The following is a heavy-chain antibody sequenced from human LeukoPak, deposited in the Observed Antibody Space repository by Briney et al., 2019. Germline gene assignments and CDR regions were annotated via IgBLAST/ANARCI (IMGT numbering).Heavy chain of an antibody. D-gene: IGHD3-3*01. Sequence: ASVKVSCKVSGYTLTELSMHWVRQAPGKGLEWMGGFDPEDGKTIYAQKFQGRVTMTEDTSTDTAYMELSSLRSEDTAVYYCATRGRDYGFWSGYSYYFDYWGQGTLVTVSS. CDR2: FDPEDGKT. J-gene: IGHJ4*02. V-gene: IGHV1-24*01. CDR1: GYTLTELS. CDR3: ATRGRDYGFWSGYSYYFDY.